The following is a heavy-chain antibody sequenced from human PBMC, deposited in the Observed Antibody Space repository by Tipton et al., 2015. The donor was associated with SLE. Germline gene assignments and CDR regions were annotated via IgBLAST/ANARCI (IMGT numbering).Heavy chain of an antibody. J-gene: IGHJ6*03. CDR2: IYYSGST. Sequence: TLSLTCTVSGGSISSYYWSWIRQPPGKGLEWIGYIYYSGSTNYNPSLKSRVTISVDTSKNQFSLKLSSVTAADTAVYYCARRHYYDSDYYYMDVWGKGTTVTVSS. D-gene: IGHD3-22*01. CDR1: GGSISSYY. V-gene: IGHV4-59*08. CDR3: ARRHYYDSDYYYMDV.